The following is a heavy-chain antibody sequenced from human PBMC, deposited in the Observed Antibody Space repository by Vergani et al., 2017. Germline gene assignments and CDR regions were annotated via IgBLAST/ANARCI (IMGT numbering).Heavy chain of an antibody. V-gene: IGHV4-61*02. CDR2: IYTSGST. D-gene: IGHD6-19*01. J-gene: IGHJ3*01. Sequence: QVQLQESGPGLVRPSETLSLTCSVSGASVSSGTHYWNWIRQPADKTLEWIGRIYTSGSTDYNPTLRSRITLSLVRSTNQVSLKVGSVTASDTAVYFCARDTAVADDVFDLWGQGTLVSVS. CDR3: ARDTAVADDVFDL. CDR1: GASVSSGTHY.